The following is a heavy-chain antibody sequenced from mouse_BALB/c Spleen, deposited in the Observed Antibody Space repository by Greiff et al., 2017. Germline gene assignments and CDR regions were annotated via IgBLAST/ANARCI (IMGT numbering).Heavy chain of an antibody. CDR1: GFTFSDFY. CDR3: ARLSYDYDDGYAMDY. CDR2: SRNKANDYTT. V-gene: IGHV7-1*02. J-gene: IGHJ4*01. Sequence: EVQLVESGGGLVQPGGSLRLSCATSGFTFSDFYMEWVRQPPGKRLEWIAASRNKANDYTTEYSASVKGRFIVSRDTSQSILYLQMNALRAEDTAIYYCARLSYDYDDGYAMDYWGQGTSVTVSS. D-gene: IGHD2-4*01.